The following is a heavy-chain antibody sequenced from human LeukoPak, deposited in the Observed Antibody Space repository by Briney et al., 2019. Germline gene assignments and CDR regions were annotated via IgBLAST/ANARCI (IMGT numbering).Heavy chain of an antibody. CDR1: GFTFSSYA. Sequence: GGSLRLSCAASGFTFSSYAMSWVRQAPGKGLEWVSAISGSGGSTYYADSVKGRFTISRDNSKNTLYLQMNSLRAEDTAVYYCAKEYGIVVVPAAIEGAFDIWGQGTMDTVSS. J-gene: IGHJ3*02. D-gene: IGHD2-2*01. V-gene: IGHV3-23*01. CDR2: ISGSGGST. CDR3: AKEYGIVVVPAAIEGAFDI.